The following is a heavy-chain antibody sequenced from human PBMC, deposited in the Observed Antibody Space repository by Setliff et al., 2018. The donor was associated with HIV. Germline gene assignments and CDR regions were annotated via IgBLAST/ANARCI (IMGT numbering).Heavy chain of an antibody. Sequence: SETLSLTCTVSGDSISRDFYYWNWIRQPAGKGLEWIGHIYTNGRTHYNPSLKSRVTISMDTSKSQFSLTLTSVTAADTAVYYCARQMPIPGIAITPVDYWGQGALVTVSS. CDR3: ARQMPIPGIAITPVDY. J-gene: IGHJ4*02. V-gene: IGHV4-61*09. CDR2: IYTNGRT. CDR1: GDSISRDFYY. D-gene: IGHD5-12*01.